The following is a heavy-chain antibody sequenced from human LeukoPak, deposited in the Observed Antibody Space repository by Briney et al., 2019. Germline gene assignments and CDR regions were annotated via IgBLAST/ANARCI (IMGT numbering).Heavy chain of an antibody. J-gene: IGHJ5*02. Sequence: GRSLRLSCAASGFTFSSYAMHWVRQAPGKGLEWVAVISYDGSNKYYADSVKGRFTISRDNSKNTLYLQMNSLRAEDTAVYYCAIDFTMVRGVILNWFDPWGQGTLVTASS. D-gene: IGHD3-10*01. CDR3: AIDFTMVRGVILNWFDP. V-gene: IGHV3-30*04. CDR2: ISYDGSNK. CDR1: GFTFSSYA.